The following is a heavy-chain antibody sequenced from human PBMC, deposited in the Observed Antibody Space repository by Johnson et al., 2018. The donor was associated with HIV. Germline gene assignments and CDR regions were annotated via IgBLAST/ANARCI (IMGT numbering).Heavy chain of an antibody. CDR1: GFAFSSYA. V-gene: IGHV3-30*04. J-gene: IGHJ3*01. D-gene: IGHD3-10*01. CDR2: ISYDGRDV. CDR3: ATLWFGEVSVYDAFDV. Sequence: QEQLVESGGGVVQPGTSLRLSCTASGFAFSSYALHWVRQAPGKGLEWVAVISYDGRDVYYADSVKGRFTSSRDNSKNTLYLQMNSLRPEDSAVYYCATLWFGEVSVYDAFDVWGQGTMVTVSS.